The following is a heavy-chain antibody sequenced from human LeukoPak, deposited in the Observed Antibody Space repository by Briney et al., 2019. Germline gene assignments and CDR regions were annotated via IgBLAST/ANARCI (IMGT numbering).Heavy chain of an antibody. CDR1: GFTFSSYA. J-gene: IGHJ3*02. CDR3: AKDQAFGVVIHAFDI. V-gene: IGHV3-23*01. Sequence: PGGSLRLSCAASGFTFSSYALSWVRQAPGKGLEWVSAISGSGGSTYYADSVKGRFTISRDNSKNTLYLQMNSLRAEDTAVYYCAKDQAFGVVIHAFDIWGQGTMVTVSS. D-gene: IGHD3-3*01. CDR2: ISGSGGST.